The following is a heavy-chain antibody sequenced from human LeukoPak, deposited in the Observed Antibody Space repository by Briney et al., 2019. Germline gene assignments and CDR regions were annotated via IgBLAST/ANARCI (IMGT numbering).Heavy chain of an antibody. V-gene: IGHV4-59*08. CDR2: LYYTGST. Sequence: SETLSLTCTVSGDSISTYYWSWIRQPPGKGLEWIGYLYYTGSTNYNPSLKSRVTISVDRSKKQFSLKVSSVTAADTAVYYCAGGPTSSYDYWGQGTLVTVSS. J-gene: IGHJ4*02. CDR3: AGGPTSSYDY. CDR1: GDSISTYY. D-gene: IGHD2-2*01.